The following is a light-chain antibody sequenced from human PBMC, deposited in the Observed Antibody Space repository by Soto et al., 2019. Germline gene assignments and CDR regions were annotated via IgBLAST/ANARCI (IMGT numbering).Light chain of an antibody. V-gene: IGKV1-9*01. CDR1: QDVGHF. CDR3: EQLDSYLSFT. CDR2: APS. J-gene: IGKJ4*01. Sequence: DIQLTQSPSFLFASVGDRVTITCRASQDVGHFLAWYQQKSGKAPKLLMFAPSTLQSEVPARFRGSGSGTEFTLTITSLQAEDYATYYCEQLDSYLSFTFGGGTKVVIK.